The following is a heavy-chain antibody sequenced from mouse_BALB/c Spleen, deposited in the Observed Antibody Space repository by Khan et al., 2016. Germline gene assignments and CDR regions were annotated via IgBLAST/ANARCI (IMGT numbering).Heavy chain of an antibody. CDR1: GYSFTRYW. V-gene: IGHV1-61*01. CDR3: TRSAYGNHPYSSMDY. D-gene: IGHD2-1*01. CDR2: IHPSESES. Sequence: QVQLQQPGTELVRPGASVKLSCKASGYSFTRYWMNWVKQRPGQGREWSGMIHPSESESRLKKKFKDKVKGNVDNSPSIAYMQLSSPTSEDSAVYYCTRSAYGNHPYSSMDYFGQAPSVTFSS. J-gene: IGHJ4*01.